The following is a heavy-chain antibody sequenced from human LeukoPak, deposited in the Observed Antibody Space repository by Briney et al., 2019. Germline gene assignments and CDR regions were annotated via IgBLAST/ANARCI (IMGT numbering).Heavy chain of an antibody. CDR3: ARVFTDASGYSYGYVVKYYFDY. V-gene: IGHV3-11*01. CDR2: ISSSGSTI. Sequence: PGGSLRLSCTASGFTFSNYWMSWVRQAPGKGLEWVSYISSSGSTIYYADSVKGRFTISRDNAKNSLYLQMNSLRAEDTAVYYCARVFTDASGYSYGYVVKYYFDYWGQGTLVTVSS. J-gene: IGHJ4*02. CDR1: GFTFSNYW. D-gene: IGHD5-18*01.